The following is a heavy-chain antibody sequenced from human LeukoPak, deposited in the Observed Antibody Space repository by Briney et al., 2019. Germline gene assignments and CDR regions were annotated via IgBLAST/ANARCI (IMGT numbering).Heavy chain of an antibody. D-gene: IGHD4-17*01. V-gene: IGHV3-30*18. CDR2: ISYDGTNK. CDR1: GFTFSSYG. Sequence: GGSLRLSCAASGFTFSSYGMHWVRQAPGKGLEWVAFISYDGTNKYYADSVKGRFTISRDNSKNTLYLQMNSLRAEDTAVYYCAKDRVSTVTIPYYFDYWGQGTLVTVSS. CDR3: AKDRVSTVTIPYYFDY. J-gene: IGHJ4*02.